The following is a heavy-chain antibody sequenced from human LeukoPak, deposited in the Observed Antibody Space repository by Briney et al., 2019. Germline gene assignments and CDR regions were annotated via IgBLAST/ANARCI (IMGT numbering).Heavy chain of an antibody. V-gene: IGHV7-4-1*02. CDR3: AREDSGSYLDAFDI. J-gene: IGHJ3*02. D-gene: IGHD1-26*01. CDR2: INTNTGNP. CDR1: GYTFTSYA. Sequence: GASVKVSCKASGYTFTSYAMNWVRQAPGQGLEWMGWINTNTGNPTYAQGFTGRFVFSLDTSVSTAYLQISSLKAEDTAVYYCAREDSGSYLDAFDIWGQGTMVTVSS.